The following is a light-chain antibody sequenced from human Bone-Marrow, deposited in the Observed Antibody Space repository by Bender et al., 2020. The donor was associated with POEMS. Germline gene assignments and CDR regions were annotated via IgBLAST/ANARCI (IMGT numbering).Light chain of an antibody. V-gene: IGLV2-23*01. CDR1: SGDVGDYDS. CDR2: EGT. J-gene: IGLJ3*02. CDR3: CSFVDSATVV. Sequence: QSALTQPRSASGSLGQSVTISCTGTSGDVGDYDSVSWYQQHPGNAPKLIIYEGTKRPAGLSNRFSGSQSGNAASLTISGLQAEDEADYYCCSFVDSATVVFGGGTKLTVL.